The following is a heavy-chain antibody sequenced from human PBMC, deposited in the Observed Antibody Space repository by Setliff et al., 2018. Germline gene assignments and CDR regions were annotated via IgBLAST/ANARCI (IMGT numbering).Heavy chain of an antibody. CDR1: GASITNINYY. CDR2: IFYSGRT. J-gene: IGHJ4*02. CDR3: ARLPNYVWGSPVDY. D-gene: IGHD3-16*01. Sequence: PSETLSLTCTVSGASITNINYYWGLIPQPPGKGLEWIGSIFYSGRTFYNPSLKSRVTISVDTSKNQFSLTLSSVTAADTAVYYCARLPNYVWGSPVDYWGQGTLVTVSS. V-gene: IGHV4-39*01.